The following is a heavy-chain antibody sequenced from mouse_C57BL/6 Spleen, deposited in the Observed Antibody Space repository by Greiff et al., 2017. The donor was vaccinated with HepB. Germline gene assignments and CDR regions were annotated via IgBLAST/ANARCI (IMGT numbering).Heavy chain of an antibody. J-gene: IGHJ3*01. CDR2: ISDGGSYT. Sequence: EVKLQESGGGLVKPGGSLKLSCAASGFTFSSYAMSWVRQTPEKRLEWVATISDGGSYTYYPDNVKGRFTISRDNAKNNLYLQMSHLKSEDTAMYYCARGENYSKWFAYWGQGTLVTVSA. CDR3: ARGENYSKWFAY. D-gene: IGHD2-5*01. CDR1: GFTFSSYA. V-gene: IGHV5-4*03.